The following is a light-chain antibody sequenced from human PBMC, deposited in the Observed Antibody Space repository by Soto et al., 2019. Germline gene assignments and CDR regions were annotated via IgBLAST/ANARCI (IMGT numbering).Light chain of an antibody. V-gene: IGKV1-6*01. CDR3: LQDYNYPYT. J-gene: IGKJ2*01. Sequence: AIQMTQSPSSLSASVGDRVTITCGACQGIRNDLGWYQQKPGKAPKLLIYAASSLQSGVPSRFSGSGSGTDFTLTISSLQPEDFATYYCLQDYNYPYTFGQGTKLEIK. CDR1: QGIRND. CDR2: AAS.